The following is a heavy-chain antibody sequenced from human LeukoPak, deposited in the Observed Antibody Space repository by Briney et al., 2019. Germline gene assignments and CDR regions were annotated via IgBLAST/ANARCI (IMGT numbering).Heavy chain of an antibody. CDR3: ARGPVSTYTILGYFDY. D-gene: IGHD3-3*01. V-gene: IGHV1-69*13. J-gene: IGHJ4*02. CDR2: IIPIFGTA. CDR1: GGTFSSYA. Sequence: GASVKVSCKASGGTFSSYAISWVRQAPGQGLEWMGGIIPIFGTANYAQKFQGRVTITADESTSTAYMELSSLRSEDTAVYYCARGPVSTYTILGYFDYWGQGTLVTVSS.